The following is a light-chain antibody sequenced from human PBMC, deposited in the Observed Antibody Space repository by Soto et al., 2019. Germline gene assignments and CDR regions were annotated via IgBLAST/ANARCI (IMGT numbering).Light chain of an antibody. J-gene: IGKJ5*01. CDR2: DAS. V-gene: IGKV1-33*01. Sequence: DIEMTQSPSSLSASVGDRVTITCQASQDISNYLNWYQQKTGRAPKLLIYDASNLESGVSSRFSGSRSGTDYSLTINSLQPDDFATYYCQQDDDFPLTFGQGTRLE. CDR1: QDISNY. CDR3: QQDDDFPLT.